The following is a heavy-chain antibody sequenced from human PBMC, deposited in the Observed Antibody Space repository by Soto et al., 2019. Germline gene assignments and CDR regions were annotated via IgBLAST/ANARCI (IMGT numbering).Heavy chain of an antibody. V-gene: IGHV4-59*12. D-gene: IGHD3-10*01. CDR2: IYYSGST. CDR3: ARAADYGSGSYKTFDY. CDR1: GGSSSSYY. Sequence: PSETLCLTCSVSGGSSSSYYGSWILQPTGKGLGWIGYIYYSGSTNYNPSLKSRVTISVDTSKNQFSLKLSSVTAADTAVYYCARAADYGSGSYKTFDYWGQGTLVTVSS. J-gene: IGHJ4*02.